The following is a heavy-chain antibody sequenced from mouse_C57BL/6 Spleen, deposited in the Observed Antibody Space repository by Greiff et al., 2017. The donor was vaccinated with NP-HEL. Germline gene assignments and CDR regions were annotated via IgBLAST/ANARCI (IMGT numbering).Heavy chain of an antibody. V-gene: IGHV1-69*01. CDR2: INPSDSDT. CDR3: AKRAVITTVVDYAMDY. CDR1: GYTFTNYC. D-gene: IGHD1-1*01. J-gene: IGHJ4*01. Sequence: QVQLQQSGAELVMPGASVKLSCKASGYTFTNYCMHWVKQRPGQGLEWIGEINPSDSDTNYNQKFKGKSTLTVDKSSSTAYMQLSSLTSEDSAVYYCAKRAVITTVVDYAMDYWGQGTSVTVSS.